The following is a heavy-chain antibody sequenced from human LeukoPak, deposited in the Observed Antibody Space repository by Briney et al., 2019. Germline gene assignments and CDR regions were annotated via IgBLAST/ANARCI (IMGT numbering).Heavy chain of an antibody. V-gene: IGHV3-30*18. CDR3: AKDRITMVRGAPFPQFDY. CDR1: GFTFSSYG. Sequence: PGRSLRLSCAASGFTFSSYGMHWVRQAPGKGLEWVAVISYDGSNKYYADSVKGRFTISRDNSKNTLYLQMNSLRAEDTAVYYCAKDRITMVRGAPFPQFDYWGQGTLVTVSS. CDR2: ISYDGSNK. J-gene: IGHJ4*02. D-gene: IGHD3-10*01.